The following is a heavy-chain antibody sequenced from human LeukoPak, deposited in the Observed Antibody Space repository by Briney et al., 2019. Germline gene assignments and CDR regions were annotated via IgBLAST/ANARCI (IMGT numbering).Heavy chain of an antibody. J-gene: IGHJ6*02. CDR3: ARVWDSSGYPTDYYYGMDV. D-gene: IGHD3-22*01. CDR2: INPNSGGT. CDR1: GYTFTGYY. V-gene: IGHV1-2*02. Sequence: ASVKVSCKASGYTFTGYYVHWVRQAPGQGLEWLGWINPNSGGTNYAQKFQGRVTMTRDTSISTAYMELSRLRSDDTAVYYCARVWDSSGYPTDYYYGMDVWGQGTTVTVSS.